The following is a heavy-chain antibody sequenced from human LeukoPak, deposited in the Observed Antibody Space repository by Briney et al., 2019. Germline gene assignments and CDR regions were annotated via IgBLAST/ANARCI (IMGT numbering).Heavy chain of an antibody. CDR1: GYSFTTYG. CDR2: ISAYNANT. J-gene: IGHJ4*02. V-gene: IGHV1-18*01. D-gene: IGHD6-19*01. CDR3: ATDLAHSSG. Sequence: GASVKVSCKASGYSFTTYGISWVRQAPGQGLEWMGWISAYNANTNYALKFQGRVTMTEDTSTDTAYMELSSLRSEDTAVYYCATDLAHSSGWGQGTLVTVSS.